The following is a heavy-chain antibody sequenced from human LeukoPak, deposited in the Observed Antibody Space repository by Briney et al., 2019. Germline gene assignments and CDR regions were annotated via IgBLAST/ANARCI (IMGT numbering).Heavy chain of an antibody. D-gene: IGHD3-22*01. V-gene: IGHV3-23*01. Sequence: PWGSLRLSCAASGFTFSSYAMSWVRQAPGKGLEWVSAISGSGVSTYYADSVKGRFTISRDNSKNTLYLQMNSLRAEDTAVYYCAKDQGGYDSSGYYVGYWGQGTLVTVSS. J-gene: IGHJ4*02. CDR1: GFTFSSYA. CDR2: ISGSGVST. CDR3: AKDQGGYDSSGYYVGY.